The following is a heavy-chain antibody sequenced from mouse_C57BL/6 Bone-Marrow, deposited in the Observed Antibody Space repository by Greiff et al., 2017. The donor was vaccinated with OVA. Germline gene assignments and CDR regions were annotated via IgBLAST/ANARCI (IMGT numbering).Heavy chain of an antibody. CDR2: ISSGGSYT. CDR1: GFTFSSYG. V-gene: IGHV5-6*02. D-gene: IGHD1-1*01. CDR3: ARRDYYGSYYYAMDY. Sequence: VKLVESGGDLVKPGGSLKLSCAASGFTFSSYGMSWVRQTPDKRLEWVATISSGGSYTYYPDSVKGRFTISRDNAKNTLYLQMSSLKSEDTAMYYCARRDYYGSYYYAMDYWGQGTSVTVSS. J-gene: IGHJ4*01.